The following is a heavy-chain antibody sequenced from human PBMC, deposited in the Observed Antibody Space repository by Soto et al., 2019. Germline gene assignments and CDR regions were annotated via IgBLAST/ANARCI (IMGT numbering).Heavy chain of an antibody. CDR2: MNPNSGNT. CDR3: ARGIN. J-gene: IGHJ3*01. V-gene: IGHV1-8*01. Sequence: QVPLVQYGAEVKRPGASVRVSCKASGYTFTSYDINWVRQATGQGLEWLGWMNPNSGNTGYAQKFQGRITLTRSTSTSTAYMELTSLRTEDTAVYDCARGINWGQGTMVTVSS. CDR1: GYTFTSYD.